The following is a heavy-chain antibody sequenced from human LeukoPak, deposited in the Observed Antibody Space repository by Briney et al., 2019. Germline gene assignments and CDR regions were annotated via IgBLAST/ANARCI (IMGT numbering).Heavy chain of an antibody. D-gene: IGHD3-10*01. Sequence: ASVRVSCKASGYSFTGYYMHWVRQAPGQGLEWMAWINPNSGGTNYAQKFQGRVTMTRDTSTSTVYMELSSLRSEDTAVYLCAREALHGSGSYYKVWGQGTLVTVSS. CDR2: INPNSGGT. J-gene: IGHJ4*02. V-gene: IGHV1-2*02. CDR1: GYSFTGYY. CDR3: AREALHGSGSYYKV.